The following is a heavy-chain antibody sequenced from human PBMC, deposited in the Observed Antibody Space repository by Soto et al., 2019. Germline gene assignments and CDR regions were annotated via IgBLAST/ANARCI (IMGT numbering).Heavy chain of an antibody. D-gene: IGHD5-18*01. J-gene: IGHJ6*02. Sequence: PSETLSLTCAVYGGSFSGYYWSWIRQPPGKGQEWIGEINHSGSTNYNPSLKSRVTISVDTSKNQFSLKLSSVTAADTAVYYCAITGVAMGPITYYYYYGMDVWGQGTTVTVSS. CDR2: INHSGST. CDR1: GGSFSGYY. CDR3: AITGVAMGPITYYYYYGMDV. V-gene: IGHV4-34*01.